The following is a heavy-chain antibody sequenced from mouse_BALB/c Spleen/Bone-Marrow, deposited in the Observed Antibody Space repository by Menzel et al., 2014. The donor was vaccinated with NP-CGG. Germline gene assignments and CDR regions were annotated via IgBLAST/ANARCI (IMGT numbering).Heavy chain of an antibody. CDR3: VRGNYGNYVDYFDF. Sequence: EVQGVESGGGLVQPGGSLKLSCAASGFTFSSYGMSWVRQTPVKRLELVATINSNGGSTYYPDSVKGRFTISRDTAKNTLYLQMGSLKSEETAMYYCVRGNYGNYVDYFDFWGQGTTLTVSS. J-gene: IGHJ2*01. V-gene: IGHV5-6-3*01. CDR1: GFTFSSYG. CDR2: INSNGGST. D-gene: IGHD2-1*01.